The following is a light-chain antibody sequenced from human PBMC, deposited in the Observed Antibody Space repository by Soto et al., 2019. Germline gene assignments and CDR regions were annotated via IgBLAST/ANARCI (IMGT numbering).Light chain of an antibody. J-gene: IGKJ2*01. CDR3: QQYGSSSYT. CDR1: QSVSSSY. V-gene: IGKV3-20*01. CDR2: GAS. Sequence: DIVLTQSPGTLSLSPGERATLSCRASQSVSSSYLAWYQQKPGQAPRLLIYGASSRATGTPDRFSGSGSGTDFALNLSRLEPEDFAVYYCQQYGSSSYTFGQGTKLEIK.